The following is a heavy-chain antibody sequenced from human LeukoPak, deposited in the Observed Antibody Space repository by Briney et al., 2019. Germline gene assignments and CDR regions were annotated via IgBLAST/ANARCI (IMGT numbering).Heavy chain of an antibody. CDR1: GFTFSSYG. Sequence: GGSLRLSCAASGFTFSSYGIHWVRQAPGKGLEWVAVVWYDGKNKFYGDSVKGRFTIPRDNSKNTVDLQMNSLRVEDTAVYYCAKRGTRATHGMDVWGQGTTVTVSS. D-gene: IGHD3-16*01. CDR3: AKRGTRATHGMDV. J-gene: IGHJ6*02. V-gene: IGHV3-33*06. CDR2: VWYDGKNK.